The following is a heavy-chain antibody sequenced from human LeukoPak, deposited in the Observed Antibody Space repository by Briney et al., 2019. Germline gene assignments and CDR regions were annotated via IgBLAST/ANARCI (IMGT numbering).Heavy chain of an antibody. Sequence: GGSLRLSCTASGISLTDHYMDWVRQGPGKGLEWVGRGTKKGNNYTTDYAASVKGRFTISRDESKNSLFLQMNSLRTEDTAVYYCAAVGRTPSWGQGTMATVSS. CDR2: GTKKGNNYTT. CDR3: AAVGRTPS. CDR1: GISLTDHY. V-gene: IGHV3-72*01. D-gene: IGHD1-26*01. J-gene: IGHJ3*01.